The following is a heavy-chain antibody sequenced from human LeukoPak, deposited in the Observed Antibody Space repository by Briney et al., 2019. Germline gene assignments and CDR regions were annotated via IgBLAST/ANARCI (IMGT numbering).Heavy chain of an antibody. CDR2: ISSSSSYI. Sequence: GGSLRLSCAASGFTFSSYSMNWVRQAPGKGLEWVSSISSSSSYIYYADSVKGRFTISRDNAKNSLYLQMNSLRAEDTAVYYCARDPRRHGSGWLYYYYYYMDVWGKGTTVTVSS. V-gene: IGHV3-21*01. D-gene: IGHD6-19*01. J-gene: IGHJ6*03. CDR1: GFTFSSYS. CDR3: ARDPRRHGSGWLYYYYYYMDV.